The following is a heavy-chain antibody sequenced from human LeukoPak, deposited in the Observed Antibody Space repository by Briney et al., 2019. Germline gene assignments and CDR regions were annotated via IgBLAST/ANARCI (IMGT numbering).Heavy chain of an antibody. CDR1: GFSLSATGVG. Sequence: ESGPTLVKPTQTLTLTCTFSGFSLSATGVGVGWFPQPPGKALEWLALIFWDDDKRYSPSLKSRLTITKDTSKNQVVLTMTNMDPVDTATYYCAHRLSGSYSFDYWGQGTLVTVSS. V-gene: IGHV2-5*02. CDR2: IFWDDDK. D-gene: IGHD1-26*01. J-gene: IGHJ4*02. CDR3: AHRLSGSYSFDY.